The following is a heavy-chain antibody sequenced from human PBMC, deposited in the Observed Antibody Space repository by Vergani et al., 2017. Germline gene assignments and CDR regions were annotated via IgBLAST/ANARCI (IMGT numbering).Heavy chain of an antibody. CDR3: ARGFISAWGYYYYGMDV. CDR1: GGSFSGYY. CDR2: INHSGST. D-gene: IGHD1-26*01. V-gene: IGHV4-34*01. Sequence: QVQLQQWGAGLLKPSETLSLTCAVYGGSFSGYYWSWIRKPPGRGLEWIGEINHSGSTNYNPSLKSRVTISLDTSKNQFSLKLSSVTAAATAVYYSARGFISAWGYYYYGMDVWGQGTTVTVSS. J-gene: IGHJ6*02.